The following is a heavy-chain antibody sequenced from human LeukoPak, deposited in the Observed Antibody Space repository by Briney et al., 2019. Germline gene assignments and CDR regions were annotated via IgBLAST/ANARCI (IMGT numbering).Heavy chain of an antibody. J-gene: IGHJ6*02. CDR3: AVSGRGGFYYYGMDV. V-gene: IGHV3-48*04. Sequence: GGSLRLSCAASGITFSSYSMNWVRQAPAKGLEWLSYISSASSTIYYADSVRGRFTISRDNAKNSLYLQMNSLRAEDTAVYYCAVSGRGGFYYYGMDVWGQGTTVTVSS. D-gene: IGHD1-26*01. CDR1: GITFSSYS. CDR2: ISSASSTI.